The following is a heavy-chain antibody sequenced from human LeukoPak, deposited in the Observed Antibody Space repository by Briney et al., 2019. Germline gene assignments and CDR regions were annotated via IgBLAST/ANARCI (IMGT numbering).Heavy chain of an antibody. CDR1: GFTFSGAA. V-gene: IGHV3-73*01. CDR2: IRNKANSYAT. Sequence: GGSLRLSCKVSGFTFSGAAMHWVRQAPGKGLEWIGRIRNKANSYATVYAASVKGRFTISRDNSKNTLYLQMNSLRAEDTAVYYCAKDSGGNQFSYYMDVWSKGTTVTVSS. D-gene: IGHD4-23*01. CDR3: AKDSGGNQFSYYMDV. J-gene: IGHJ6*03.